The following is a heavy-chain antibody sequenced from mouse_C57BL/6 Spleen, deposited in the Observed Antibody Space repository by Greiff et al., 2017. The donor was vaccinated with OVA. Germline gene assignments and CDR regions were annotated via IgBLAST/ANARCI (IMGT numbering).Heavy chain of an antibody. Sequence: LEEPGAELVKPGASVKLSCKATGYTFTGYWIAWVKQRPGHGLEWIGDINPGSGSTNYNEKFKGKATFTADTSSNTAYMQLSCLTTEDSAIXCCARTEYRTWFAYWGQGTLVTVSA. CDR3: ARTEYRTWFAY. V-gene: IGHV1-9*01. D-gene: IGHD5-2*01. CDR2: INPGSGST. J-gene: IGHJ3*01. CDR1: GYTFTGYW.